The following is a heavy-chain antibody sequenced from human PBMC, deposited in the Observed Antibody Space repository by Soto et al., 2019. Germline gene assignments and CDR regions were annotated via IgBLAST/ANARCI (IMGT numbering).Heavy chain of an antibody. V-gene: IGHV4-59*08. D-gene: IGHD2-2*01. CDR3: ARLGEYYQSLDP. CDR1: GGSISPYY. J-gene: IGHJ5*02. CDR2: IYYSGTT. Sequence: SETLSLTCTVSGGSISPYYWAWIRQPPGKGLEWIGYIYYSGTTTYNPSLKSRVAISLETSKSQFSLRLSSVTASDTAVYYCARLGEYYQSLDPWGQGTLVTVSS.